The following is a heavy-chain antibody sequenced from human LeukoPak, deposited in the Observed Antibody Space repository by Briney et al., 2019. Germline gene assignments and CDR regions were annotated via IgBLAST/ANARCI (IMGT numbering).Heavy chain of an antibody. CDR3: ARDLQIPAHGYSVDC. Sequence: GGSLRLSCTASGFTFSTYSMNWVRQAPGKGLEWVSYITSGSSNIYYADSVKGRFTISRDNAKNSLYLQMNSLRDEDTAVYYCARDLQIPAHGYSVDCWGQGTLVTVSS. V-gene: IGHV3-48*02. D-gene: IGHD2-2*01. J-gene: IGHJ4*02. CDR1: GFTFSTYS. CDR2: ITSGSSNI.